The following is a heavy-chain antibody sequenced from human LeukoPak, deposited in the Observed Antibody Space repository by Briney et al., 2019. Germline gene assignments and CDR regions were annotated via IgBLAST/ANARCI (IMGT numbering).Heavy chain of an antibody. CDR3: AKEGRDGYNYLYY. D-gene: IGHD5-24*01. CDR1: GFTFSSYG. Sequence: GGSLRLSCAASGFTFSSYGMSWVRQAPGKGLEWVSAISGSGGSTYYADPVKGRFTISRDNSKNTLYLQMNSPRAEDTAVYYCAKEGRDGYNYLYYWGQGTLVTVSS. J-gene: IGHJ4*02. CDR2: ISGSGGST. V-gene: IGHV3-23*01.